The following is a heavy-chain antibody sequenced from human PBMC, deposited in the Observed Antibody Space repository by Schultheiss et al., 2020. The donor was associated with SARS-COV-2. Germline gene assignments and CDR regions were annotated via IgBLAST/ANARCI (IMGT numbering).Heavy chain of an antibody. Sequence: SETLSLTCTVSGGPFSSYFWTWIRQPAGKGLEWIGRIYASGSTNYNSSLKSRVTMSLDTSKNQFSLRLTSVTAADTAVYYCASGFRVPLTWGQGTLVTVSS. J-gene: IGHJ4*02. V-gene: IGHV4-4*07. CDR3: ASGFRVPLT. D-gene: IGHD3-10*01. CDR1: GGPFSSYF. CDR2: IYASGST.